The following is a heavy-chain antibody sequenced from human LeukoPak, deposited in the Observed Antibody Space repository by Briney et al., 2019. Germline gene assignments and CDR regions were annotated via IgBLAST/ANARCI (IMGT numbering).Heavy chain of an antibody. J-gene: IGHJ4*02. V-gene: IGHV1-2*02. CDR3: AREDVYVWGSYRYYGPFDY. Sequence: ASVKVSCKAPGYTFTGYYMHWVRQAPGQGLEWMGWINPNSGGTNYAQKFQGRVTMTRDTPISTAYMELSRLRSDDTAVYYCAREDVYVWGSYRYYGPFDYWGQGTLVTVSS. D-gene: IGHD3-16*02. CDR1: GYTFTGYY. CDR2: INPNSGGT.